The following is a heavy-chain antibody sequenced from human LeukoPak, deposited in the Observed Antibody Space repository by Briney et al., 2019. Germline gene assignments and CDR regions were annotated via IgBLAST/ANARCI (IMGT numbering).Heavy chain of an antibody. CDR1: GFTFSSYG. CDR3: TGIAAAGTSSLDY. J-gene: IGHJ4*02. V-gene: IGHV3-30*03. D-gene: IGHD6-13*01. CDR2: ISYDGSNK. Sequence: GGSLRLSCAASGFTFSSYGMHWVRQAPGKGLEWVAVISYDGSNKYYADSVKGRFTISRDNSKNTLYPQMNSLRAEDTAVYYCTGIAAAGTSSLDYWGQGTLVTVSS.